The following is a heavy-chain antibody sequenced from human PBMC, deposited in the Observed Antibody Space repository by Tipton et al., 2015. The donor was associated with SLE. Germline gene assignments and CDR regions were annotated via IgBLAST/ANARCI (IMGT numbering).Heavy chain of an antibody. V-gene: IGHV4-39*01. D-gene: IGHD1-1*01. CDR3: VRASLGTIDG. Sequence: TLSLTCSVSGGSITSYSYYWGWVRQPPGKGLEWIGNVYYYGETYSSSSLKGRFTISRDNAKNTLYLQMNSLRAEDTAVYYCVRASLGTIDGWGQGTLVTVSS. CDR1: GGSITSYSYY. J-gene: IGHJ4*02. CDR2: VYYYGET.